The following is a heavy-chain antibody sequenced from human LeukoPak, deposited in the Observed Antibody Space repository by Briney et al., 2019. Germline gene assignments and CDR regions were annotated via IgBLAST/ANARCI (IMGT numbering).Heavy chain of an antibody. J-gene: IGHJ6*03. CDR2: IYYSGST. CDR3: ARTYYDILTGYYNYYYYMDV. CDR1: GGSISSHY. V-gene: IGHV4-59*11. D-gene: IGHD3-9*01. Sequence: SETLSLTCTVSGGSISSHYWSWIRQPPGKGLEWIGYIYYSGSTNYNPSLKSRVTISVDTSKNQFSLKLSSVTTADTAVYYCARTYYDILTGYYNYYYYMDVWGKGTTVTVSS.